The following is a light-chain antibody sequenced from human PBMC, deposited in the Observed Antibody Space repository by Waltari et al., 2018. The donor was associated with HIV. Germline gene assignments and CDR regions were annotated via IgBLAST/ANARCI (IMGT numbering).Light chain of an antibody. Sequence: ENVLTQSPATLSLSPGERATLSCRASQSVRNYLAWFQQKPGQPPRLLIYDASNRATGVPDRFSGSGSVTYFTLTISNLEPEDFAVYYCQQRSNWITFGQGTRLEIK. CDR1: QSVRNY. CDR2: DAS. CDR3: QQRSNWIT. V-gene: IGKV3-11*01. J-gene: IGKJ5*01.